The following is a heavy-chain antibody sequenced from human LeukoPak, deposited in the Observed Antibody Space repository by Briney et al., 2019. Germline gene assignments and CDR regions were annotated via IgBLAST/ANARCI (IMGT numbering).Heavy chain of an antibody. CDR3: ARDNSVVVTAIGVY. J-gene: IGHJ4*02. CDR1: GGSISSSSYY. V-gene: IGHV4-39*07. D-gene: IGHD2-21*02. CDR2: IYYSGST. Sequence: SETLSLTCTVSGGSISSSSYYWGWIRQPPGKGLEWIGSIYYSGSTYYNPSLKSRVTISVDTSKNQFSLKLSSVTAADTAVYYCARDNSVVVTAIGVYWGQGTLVTVS.